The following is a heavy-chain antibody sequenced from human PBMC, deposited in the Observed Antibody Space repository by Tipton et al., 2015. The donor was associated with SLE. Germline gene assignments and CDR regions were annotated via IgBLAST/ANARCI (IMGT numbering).Heavy chain of an antibody. CDR2: IWYDGSNK. Sequence: QLVQSGGGVVQPGRSLRLSCAASGFTFSSYGMHWVRQAPGKGLERVAVIWYDGSNKYYADSVKGRFTISRDNSKNTLYLQMNSLRAEDTAVYYCARDPTDYYYMDVWGKGTTVTVSS. CDR1: GFTFSSYG. J-gene: IGHJ6*03. CDR3: ARDPTDYYYMDV. V-gene: IGHV3-33*01.